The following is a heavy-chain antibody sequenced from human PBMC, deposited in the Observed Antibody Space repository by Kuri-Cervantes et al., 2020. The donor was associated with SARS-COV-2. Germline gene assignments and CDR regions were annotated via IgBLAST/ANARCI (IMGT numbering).Heavy chain of an antibody. CDR2: ISYDGSNK. CDR3: PIWNTGLNQIDY. V-gene: IGHV3-30*03. J-gene: IGHJ4*02. CDR1: GFTFSRYV. Sequence: SLKISWASSGFTFSRYVMEWVRQAPGKGLEWVAVISYDGSNKYYADSMKGRFTISRDNSKNTLYLQMNSLRAEDTAVYYCPIWNTGLNQIDYWGQGTLVTVSS. D-gene: IGHD1/OR15-1a*01.